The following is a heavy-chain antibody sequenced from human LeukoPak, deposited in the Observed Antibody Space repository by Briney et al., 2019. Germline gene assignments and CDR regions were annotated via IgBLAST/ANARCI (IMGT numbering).Heavy chain of an antibody. Sequence: SETLSLTCTVSGYSISSGYYWGWIRQPPGKGLEWIGSIYHSGSTYYNPSLKSRVTISVDTSKNQFSLKLSSVTAADTAVYYCAVEYYYDSSGFDYWGQGTLVTVSS. V-gene: IGHV4-38-2*02. CDR2: IYHSGST. D-gene: IGHD3-22*01. CDR1: GYSISSGYY. CDR3: AVEYYYDSSGFDY. J-gene: IGHJ4*02.